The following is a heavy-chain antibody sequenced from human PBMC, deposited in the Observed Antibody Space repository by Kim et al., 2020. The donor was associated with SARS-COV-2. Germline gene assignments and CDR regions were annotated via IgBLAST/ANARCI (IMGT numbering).Heavy chain of an antibody. J-gene: IGHJ4*02. CDR2: INAGNGNT. V-gene: IGHV1-3*01. CDR1: GYTFTSYA. D-gene: IGHD2-2*02. CDR3: ARVSLGCSSTSCYKPFDY. Sequence: ASVKVSCKASGYTFTSYAMHWVRQAPGQRLEWMGWINAGNGNTKYSQKFQGRVTITRDTSASTAYMELSSLRSEDTAVYYCARVSLGCSSTSCYKPFDYWGQGTLVTVSS.